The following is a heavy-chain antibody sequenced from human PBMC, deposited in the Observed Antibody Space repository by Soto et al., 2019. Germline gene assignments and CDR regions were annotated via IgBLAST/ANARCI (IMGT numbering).Heavy chain of an antibody. V-gene: IGHV6-1*01. J-gene: IGHJ6*03. Sequence: SQTLALTCDISGDSVSSNSAAWNWIRQTPSRGLEWLGRTYYKSKWFINYAVSVKSRITVNPDTSKNQFSLQLNSVTPEDTAVYYCARGSWDDVTGHFYMDVWDKGTAVTVSS. CDR3: ARGSWDDVTGHFYMDV. CDR1: GDSVSSNSAA. D-gene: IGHD1-1*01. CDR2: TYYKSKWFI.